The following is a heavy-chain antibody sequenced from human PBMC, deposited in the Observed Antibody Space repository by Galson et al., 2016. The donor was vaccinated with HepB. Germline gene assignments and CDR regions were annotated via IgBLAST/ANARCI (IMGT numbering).Heavy chain of an antibody. CDR2: ISSRTRTT. V-gene: IGHV3-48*04. D-gene: IGHD3-22*01. CDR3: ARVFSYDRRDYYRHFDS. J-gene: IGHJ4*02. CDR1: GFAFSSYW. Sequence: SLRLSCAASGFAFSSYWMHWVRQVPGKGLEWVSHISSRTRTTYYADSVKGRFTISRDDGKNSLYLQMNTLRAEDTAVYYCARVFSYDRRDYYRHFDSWGQATLVTVSS.